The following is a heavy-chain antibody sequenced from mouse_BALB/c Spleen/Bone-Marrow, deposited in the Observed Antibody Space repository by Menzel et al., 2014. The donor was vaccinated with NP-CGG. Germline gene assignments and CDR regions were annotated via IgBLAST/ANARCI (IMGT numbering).Heavy chain of an antibody. CDR1: GYTFTSYY. V-gene: IGHV1S81*02. J-gene: IGHJ1*01. Sequence: VQLQQSGAELVKPGASGKLSCKASGYTFTSYYMYWVRQRPGQGLEWIGEINPINGGTKISEKFKSRATLTVDKSSSTAFMHLSTLTSEDSAVYYCTRSTYGYWYFDVWGAGTPVTVSS. CDR2: INPINGGT. D-gene: IGHD1-1*01. CDR3: TRSTYGYWYFDV.